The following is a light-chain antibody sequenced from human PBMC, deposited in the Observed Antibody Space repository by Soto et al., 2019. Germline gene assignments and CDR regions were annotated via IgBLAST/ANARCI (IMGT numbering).Light chain of an antibody. CDR3: SSYTSSGTVL. V-gene: IGLV2-14*01. CDR1: SSDVGGYNY. J-gene: IGLJ2*01. CDR2: DVT. Sequence: QSALTQPASVSGSPGQSITISCTGTSSDVGGYNYVCWYQQHPGKAPKLIIYDVTNRPSGVSNRFSGSKSGNTASLSISGLQAEDEADYYCSSYTSSGTVLFGGGTKLTVL.